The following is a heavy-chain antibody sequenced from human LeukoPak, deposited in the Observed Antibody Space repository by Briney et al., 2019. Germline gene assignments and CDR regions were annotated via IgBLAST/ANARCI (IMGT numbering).Heavy chain of an antibody. V-gene: IGHV1-18*01. Sequence: ASVKVSCKASGYTFTSYGISWVRQAPGQGLEWMGWISAYNGNTNYAQKLQGRVTMNTDTSTSTAYMELRSLRSDDTAVYYCARGGDILTGYYDNWFDPWGQGTLVTVSS. CDR2: ISAYNGNT. CDR1: GYTFTSYG. J-gene: IGHJ5*02. CDR3: ARGGDILTGYYDNWFDP. D-gene: IGHD3-9*01.